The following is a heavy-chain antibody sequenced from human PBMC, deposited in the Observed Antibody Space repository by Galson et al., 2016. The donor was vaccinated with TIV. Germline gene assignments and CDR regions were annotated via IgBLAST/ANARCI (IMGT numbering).Heavy chain of an antibody. CDR3: ATLAIRA. Sequence: VKVSCKVSGYTFTDYYLHWVQQAPGKGPEWVGLIDPKDGKTIYTEKFQDRVTITADTSTDTAYMEMSSLTSDDTAVYYCATLAIRAWGQGTLVTVSS. CDR2: IDPKDGKT. CDR1: GYTFTDYY. J-gene: IGHJ5*02. D-gene: IGHD3-10*01. V-gene: IGHV1-69-2*01.